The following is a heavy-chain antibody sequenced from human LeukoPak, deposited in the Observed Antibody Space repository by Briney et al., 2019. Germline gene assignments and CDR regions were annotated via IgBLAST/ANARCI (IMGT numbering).Heavy chain of an antibody. V-gene: IGHV3-30*04. Sequence: GGSLRLSCAAPGFTFSSYAMHWVRQAPGKGLEWVAVISHDGSHKYYADSVKGRFTISRDDSKNTLYLQMSSLRPEDTAVYYCARGTMVRGVILLGDCWGQGTLVTVSS. J-gene: IGHJ4*02. CDR3: ARGTMVRGVILLGDC. CDR1: GFTFSSYA. D-gene: IGHD3-10*01. CDR2: ISHDGSHK.